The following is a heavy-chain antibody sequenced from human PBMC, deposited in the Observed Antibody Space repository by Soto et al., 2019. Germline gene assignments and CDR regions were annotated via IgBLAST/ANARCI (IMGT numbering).Heavy chain of an antibody. Sequence: SETLSLTCAVSGYSISSSNWWGWIRQPPGKGLEWIGYIYYSGSTYYNPSLKSRVTMSVDTSKNQFSLKLSSVTAVDTAVYYCARPPPLYDSSGFYYFDYWGQGTLVTVSS. D-gene: IGHD3-22*01. J-gene: IGHJ4*02. CDR1: GYSISSSNW. CDR2: IYYSGST. V-gene: IGHV4-28*01. CDR3: ARPPPLYDSSGFYYFDY.